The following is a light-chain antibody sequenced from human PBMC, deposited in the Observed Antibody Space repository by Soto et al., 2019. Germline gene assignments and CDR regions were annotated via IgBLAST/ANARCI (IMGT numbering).Light chain of an antibody. J-gene: IGKJ1*01. CDR1: QSINNY. CDR3: QQGFSAPPWT. CDR2: GAS. Sequence: DIQMTQSPSSLSASVGDRITITCRSSQSINNYLNWYQQRPGKAPKVIIYGASSLQSGVPSRFSGSGSGTDFALTISSLQPEDFATYYCQQGFSAPPWTFGQGTKVEI. V-gene: IGKV1-39*01.